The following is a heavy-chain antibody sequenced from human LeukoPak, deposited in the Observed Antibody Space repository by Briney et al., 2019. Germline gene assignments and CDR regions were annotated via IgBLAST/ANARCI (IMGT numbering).Heavy chain of an antibody. D-gene: IGHD5-24*01. Sequence: PGGSLRLSCGVSGFTFSDYWMTWVRQAPGKWLEWLASIKPDGSEAYYVDSVKGRFTISRDNAKNSLYLQMNSLRAEGTAVYFCARVSNYIFDIWGQGTMVIVSS. CDR1: GFTFSDYW. V-gene: IGHV3-7*01. CDR2: IKPDGSEA. J-gene: IGHJ3*02. CDR3: ARVSNYIFDI.